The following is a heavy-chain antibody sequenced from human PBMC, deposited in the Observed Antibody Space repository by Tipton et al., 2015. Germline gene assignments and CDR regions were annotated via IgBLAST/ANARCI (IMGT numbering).Heavy chain of an antibody. V-gene: IGHV3-7*03. CDR1: GFTFSDYW. Sequence: SLRLSCAASGFTFSDYWMSWVRQAPGKGLEWVANIKQDGSEKYYVDSVKGRFTISRDNAKNSLYLQMNSLGAEDTAVYYCARARGRHGGLFDSWGQGTLVTVSS. J-gene: IGHJ4*02. D-gene: IGHD2-15*01. CDR3: ARARGRHGGLFDS. CDR2: IKQDGSEK.